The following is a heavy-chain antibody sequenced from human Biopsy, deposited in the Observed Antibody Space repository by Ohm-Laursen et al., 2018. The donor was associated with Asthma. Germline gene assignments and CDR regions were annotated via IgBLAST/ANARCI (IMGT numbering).Heavy chain of an antibody. CDR3: SKDLSKAVGGSNDYYYGMDV. CDR1: GFTFSNYA. Sequence: GSLRLSCTASGFTFSNYAMTWVRQAPGKGLEWVSAISGGGGGSKNADSVKGRFTISRDNSKNTLTLQMRSLRAEDTALYYCSKDLSKAVGGSNDYYYGMDVWGQGTTVTVAS. D-gene: IGHD6-19*01. CDR2: ISGGGGGS. J-gene: IGHJ6*02. V-gene: IGHV3-23*01.